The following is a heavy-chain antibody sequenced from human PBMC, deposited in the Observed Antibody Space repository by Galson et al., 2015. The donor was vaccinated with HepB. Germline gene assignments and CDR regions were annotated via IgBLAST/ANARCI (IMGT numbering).Heavy chain of an antibody. V-gene: IGHV5-51*03. J-gene: IGHJ4*02. CDR1: DYNFMYYW. D-gene: IGHD1-7*01. CDR2: IYPGDSNT. Sequence: QSGAEVKKSGEPLKISCKGSDYNFMYYWIAWVRQMPGKGLGWMGIIYPGDSNTKYSPSFQGQVTISVDKSINTAYLQWSGLRASDTAMYYCARYGGPDWNSYYFDYWGQGSLVTVSS. CDR3: ARYGGPDWNSYYFDY.